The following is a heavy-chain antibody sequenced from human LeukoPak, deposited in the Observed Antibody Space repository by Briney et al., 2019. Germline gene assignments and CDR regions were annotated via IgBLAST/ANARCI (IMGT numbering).Heavy chain of an antibody. Sequence: SETLSLTCTVSGGSISSYYWSWIRQPPGKGLEWIGYIYTSGSTNYNPSLKSRVTISVDTSKNQFSLKLSPVTAADTAVYYCARPGIAARRGAFDIWGQGTMVTVSS. V-gene: IGHV4-4*09. CDR1: GGSISSYY. CDR2: IYTSGST. D-gene: IGHD6-6*01. J-gene: IGHJ3*02. CDR3: ARPGIAARRGAFDI.